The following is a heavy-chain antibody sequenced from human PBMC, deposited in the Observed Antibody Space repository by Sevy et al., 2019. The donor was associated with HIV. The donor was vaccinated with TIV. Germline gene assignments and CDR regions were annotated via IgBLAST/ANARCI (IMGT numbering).Heavy chain of an antibody. D-gene: IGHD6-19*01. CDR2: ISYDGSNK. V-gene: IGHV3-30-3*01. J-gene: IGHJ3*02. CDR3: ARDRPSGYNSGWYGDAFDI. Sequence: GGSLRLSCAASGFTFSSYAMHWVRQAPGKGLEWVAVISYDGSNKYYADSVKGRFTISRDNSKNTLYLQMNSLRAEDTAVYYCARDRPSGYNSGWYGDAFDIWGQGTMVTVSS. CDR1: GFTFSSYA.